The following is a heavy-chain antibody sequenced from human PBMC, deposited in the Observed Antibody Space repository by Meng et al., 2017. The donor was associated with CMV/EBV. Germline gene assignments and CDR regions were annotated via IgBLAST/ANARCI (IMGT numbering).Heavy chain of an antibody. CDR3: ARYLGGDPYYYGMDV. J-gene: IGHJ6*02. CDR2: INWNGGST. Sequence: GESLKISCAASGFTFDDYGMSWVRQAPGKGLEWVPGINWNGGSTGYADSVKGRFTISRDNAKNSLYLQMNSLRAEDTALYYCARYLGGDPYYYGMDVWGQGTTVTVSS. CDR1: GFTFDDYG. D-gene: IGHD3-16*01. V-gene: IGHV3-20*04.